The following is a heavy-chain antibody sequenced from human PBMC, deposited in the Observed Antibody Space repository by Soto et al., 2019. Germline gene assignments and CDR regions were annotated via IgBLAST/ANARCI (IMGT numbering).Heavy chain of an antibody. Sequence: GGSLRLSCAASRLDFSSYSMNWVRKAPGKRLEWVSYISGSRTTIYYADSVKGRFTISRDNANNSLFLQMNSLRADDTAVYYCARGTHGDYYPAGHWGQGTLVTVSS. CDR1: RLDFSSYS. D-gene: IGHD4-17*01. J-gene: IGHJ4*02. CDR2: ISGSRTTI. V-gene: IGHV3-48*01. CDR3: ARGTHGDYYPAGH.